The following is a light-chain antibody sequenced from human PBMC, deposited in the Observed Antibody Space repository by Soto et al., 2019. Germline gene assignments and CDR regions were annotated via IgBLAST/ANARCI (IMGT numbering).Light chain of an antibody. CDR1: QDIGNY. J-gene: IGKJ4*01. CDR3: QQHDSLPLT. CDR2: DAS. Sequence: DIQMTQSPSSLSASVGVRVTVTCRASQDIGNYLCWYQQRLGKAPKLLIYDASYLEAGVPSRFSGSGSGTDFTFTISSLQPEDFATYYCQQHDSLPLTFGGGTKVEMK. V-gene: IGKV1-33*01.